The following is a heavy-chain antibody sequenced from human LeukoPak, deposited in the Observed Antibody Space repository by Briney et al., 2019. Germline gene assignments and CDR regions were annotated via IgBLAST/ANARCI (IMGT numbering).Heavy chain of an antibody. CDR1: GFTFSSYA. D-gene: IGHD2-2*01. J-gene: IGHJ6*02. CDR3: ARDRVVVVPAAVYYYGMDV. CDR2: ISYDGSNK. Sequence: GRSLRLSCAASGFTFSSYAMHWVRQAPGEGLEWVAVISYDGSNKYYADSVKGRFTISRDNSKNTLYLQMNSLRAEDTAVYYCARDRVVVVPAAVYYYGMDVWGQGTTVTVSS. V-gene: IGHV3-30-3*01.